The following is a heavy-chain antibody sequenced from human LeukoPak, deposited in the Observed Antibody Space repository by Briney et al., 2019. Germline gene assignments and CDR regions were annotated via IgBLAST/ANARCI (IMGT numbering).Heavy chain of an antibody. CDR3: AREASSGWHIDY. D-gene: IGHD6-19*01. V-gene: IGHV4-59*01. CDR1: GGSISSYY. J-gene: IGHJ4*02. CDR2: VFHSGST. Sequence: PSETLSLTCTVSGGSISSYYWNWIRQPPGKGLEWIGYVFHSGSTNYNPSLKSRVTMSVDTSKNQFSQKLSSVTAADTAVYYCAREASSGWHIDYWGQGTLVTVSS.